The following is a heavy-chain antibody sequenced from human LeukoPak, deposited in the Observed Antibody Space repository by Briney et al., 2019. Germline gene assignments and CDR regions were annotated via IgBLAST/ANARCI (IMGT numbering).Heavy chain of an antibody. Sequence: GGSLRLSCAASGFTFSSYSMNWVRQAPGKGLEWVSSISSSSSYIYYADSVKGRFTISRDNAKNSLYLQMNSLRAEDTAVYYCAKDLGYSYGPFDYWGQGTLVTVSS. D-gene: IGHD5-18*01. CDR3: AKDLGYSYGPFDY. CDR2: ISSSSSYI. V-gene: IGHV3-21*01. J-gene: IGHJ4*02. CDR1: GFTFSSYS.